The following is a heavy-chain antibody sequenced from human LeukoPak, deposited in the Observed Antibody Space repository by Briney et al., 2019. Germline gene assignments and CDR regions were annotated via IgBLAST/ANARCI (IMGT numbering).Heavy chain of an antibody. D-gene: IGHD5-18*01. CDR1: GFTFSSYA. J-gene: IGHJ4*02. CDR3: AKGDTGVIRRYYLDS. Sequence: SGGSLRLSCAASGFTFSSYAMSWVRQAPGKGLEWVSAISGSGGSTYYADSVKGRFTISRDNSKNTLNLQMDSLRVEDTAVYYCAKGDTGVIRRYYLDSWGQGTLVTVSS. V-gene: IGHV3-23*01. CDR2: ISGSGGST.